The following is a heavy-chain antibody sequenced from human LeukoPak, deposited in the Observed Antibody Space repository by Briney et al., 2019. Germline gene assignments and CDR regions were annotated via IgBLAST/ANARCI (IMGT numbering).Heavy chain of an antibody. D-gene: IGHD6-13*01. Sequence: GASVKVSCKASGYTFTSYDINWVRQATGQGVEGMGWMNPNSGNTGYAQKFQGRVTMTRNTSISTAYMELSSLRSEDTAVYYCARGQGQQPDLPDYWGQGTLVTVSS. CDR1: GYTFTSYD. J-gene: IGHJ4*02. CDR3: ARGQGQQPDLPDY. CDR2: MNPNSGNT. V-gene: IGHV1-8*01.